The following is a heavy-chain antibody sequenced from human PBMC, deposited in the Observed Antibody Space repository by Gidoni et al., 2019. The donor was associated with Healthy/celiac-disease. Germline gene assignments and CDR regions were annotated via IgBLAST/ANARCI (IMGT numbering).Heavy chain of an antibody. Sequence: EVQLVESGGGLVQPGGSLRLSCAASGFTFSSYWMHWVRQAPGKGLVWVSRLNSDGSSTSYADSVKGRFTISRDNAKNTLYLQMNSLRAEDTAVYYCARDRGLYSSDSGWFDPWGQGTLVTVSS. V-gene: IGHV3-74*01. D-gene: IGHD6-19*01. J-gene: IGHJ5*02. CDR3: ARDRGLYSSDSGWFDP. CDR2: LNSDGSST. CDR1: GFTFSSYW.